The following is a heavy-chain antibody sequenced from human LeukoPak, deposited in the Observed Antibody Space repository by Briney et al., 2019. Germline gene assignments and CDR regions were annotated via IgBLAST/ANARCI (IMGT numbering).Heavy chain of an antibody. J-gene: IGHJ5*02. CDR3: ARGHQGLDP. CDR2: IYYSGST. D-gene: IGHD2-2*01. Sequence: SETLSLTCAVYGGSFSGYYWSWIRQPPGKGLDWIGYIYYSGSTDYNPSLKSRVAISTDTSKNQISLKLTSVTAADTAVYYCARGHQGLDPWGQGTLITVSS. CDR1: GGSFSGYY. V-gene: IGHV4-59*01.